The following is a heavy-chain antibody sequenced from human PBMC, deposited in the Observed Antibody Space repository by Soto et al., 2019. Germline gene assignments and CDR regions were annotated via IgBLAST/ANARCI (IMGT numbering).Heavy chain of an antibody. D-gene: IGHD4-17*01. V-gene: IGHV4-34*01. CDR2: INHSGST. CDR1: GGSFSGYY. CDR3: ASRPNYGDYVLYFDY. Sequence: SETLSLTCAVYGGSFSGYYWSWIRQPPGKGLEWIGEINHSGSTNYNPSLKSRVTISVDTSKNQFPLKLSSVTVADTAVCYCASRPNYGDYVLYFDYWGQGTLVTVSS. J-gene: IGHJ4*02.